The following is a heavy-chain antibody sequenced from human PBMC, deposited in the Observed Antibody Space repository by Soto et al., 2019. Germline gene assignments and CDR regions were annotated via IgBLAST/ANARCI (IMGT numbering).Heavy chain of an antibody. D-gene: IGHD3-22*01. J-gene: IGHJ6*02. CDR3: ARVIARHYYDSRKVLSGMDV. CDR2: IIPIFGTA. Sequence: QVQLVQSGAEVKKPGSSVKVSCKASGGTFSSYAISWVRQAPGQGLEWMGGIIPIFGTANYAQKFQGRVKITADESPSTAYMELGSLGSEDTGVYYCARVIARHYYDSRKVLSGMDVWGQGTTVTVSS. CDR1: GGTFSSYA. V-gene: IGHV1-69*01.